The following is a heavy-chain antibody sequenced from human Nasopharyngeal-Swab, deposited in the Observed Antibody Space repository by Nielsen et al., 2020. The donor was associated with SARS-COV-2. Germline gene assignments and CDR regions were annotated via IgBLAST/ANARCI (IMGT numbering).Heavy chain of an antibody. CDR2: IWCDGSNK. D-gene: IGHD2-15*01. V-gene: IGHV3-33*01. CDR3: ARDAGGGAHFDY. J-gene: IGHJ4*02. Sequence: VRQAPGKGLEWVAVIWCDGSNKYYADSVKGRFTISRDNSKNTLYLQMNSLRAEDTAVYYCARDAGGGAHFDYWGQGTPVTVSS.